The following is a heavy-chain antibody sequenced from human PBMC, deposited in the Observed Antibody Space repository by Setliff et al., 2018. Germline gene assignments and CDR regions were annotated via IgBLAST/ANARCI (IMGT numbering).Heavy chain of an antibody. V-gene: IGHV4-30-4*02. CDR1: GGSISSGDHY. D-gene: IGHD6-13*01. J-gene: IGHJ4*02. Sequence: PSDTLSLTCTVSGGSISSGDHYWSWIRQHPGKGLEWIGYIYHSGNTYYNPSLKSRITISVDTSKNQFSLKLSSVTAADTAVYYCARSGDRYSSSWYSLGYWGQGTLGTVSS. CDR2: IYHSGNT. CDR3: ARSGDRYSSSWYSLGY.